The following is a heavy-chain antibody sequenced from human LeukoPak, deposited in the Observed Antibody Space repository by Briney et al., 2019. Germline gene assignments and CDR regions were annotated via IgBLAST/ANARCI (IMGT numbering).Heavy chain of an antibody. J-gene: IGHJ4*02. D-gene: IGHD6-19*01. Sequence: GGSLRLSCAASGFTFSSYAMTWVRQAPGKGLEWVSAISGSGGNTYYADSVKGRFTISRDNSKNTLYLQMNSLRAEDTAVYYCARISSLAVAGINWGQGTLVTVSS. CDR3: ARISSLAVAGIN. V-gene: IGHV3-23*01. CDR1: GFTFSSYA. CDR2: ISGSGGNT.